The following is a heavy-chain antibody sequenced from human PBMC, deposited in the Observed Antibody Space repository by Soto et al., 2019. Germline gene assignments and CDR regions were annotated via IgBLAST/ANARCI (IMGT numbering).Heavy chain of an antibody. J-gene: IGHJ4*02. Sequence: SETLSLTCTXSGGSISSYYWSWIRQPPGKGLEWIGYIYYSGSTNYNPSLKSRVTISVDTSKNQFSLKLSSVTAADTAVYYCARSPGVRDGYNYWGQGTLVTVSS. CDR1: GGSISSYY. V-gene: IGHV4-59*01. CDR2: IYYSGST. D-gene: IGHD5-12*01. CDR3: ARSPGVRDGYNY.